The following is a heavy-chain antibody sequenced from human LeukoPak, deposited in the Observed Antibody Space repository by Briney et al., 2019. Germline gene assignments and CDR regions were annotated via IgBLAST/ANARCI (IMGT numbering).Heavy chain of an antibody. CDR3: ARTSGVFSNSYV. D-gene: IGHD3-9*01. CDR2: IYHSGST. CDR1: GYSISSGYY. Sequence: SETLSLACAVSGYSISSGYYWGWIRQPPGKGLEWIGSIYHSGSTYYNPSPKCRVTISVDTSKNQFSLKLSSVTAADTAVYYCARTSGVFSNSYVWGKGTTVTVSS. J-gene: IGHJ6*04. V-gene: IGHV4-38-2*01.